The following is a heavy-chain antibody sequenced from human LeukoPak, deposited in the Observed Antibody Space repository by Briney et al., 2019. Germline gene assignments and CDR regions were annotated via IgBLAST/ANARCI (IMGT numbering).Heavy chain of an antibody. CDR1: GFTFSYYA. CDR3: ANGGYSGYDYAGGPDY. J-gene: IGHJ4*02. V-gene: IGHV3-23*01. Sequence: GGSLRLSCAASGFTFSYYAMSWVRQAPGKGLEWVSAISGSGGSTYYADSVKGRFTISRDNSKNTLFLQMNSLRAEDTAVYYCANGGYSGYDYAGGPDYWGRGTLVTVSS. CDR2: ISGSGGST. D-gene: IGHD5-12*01.